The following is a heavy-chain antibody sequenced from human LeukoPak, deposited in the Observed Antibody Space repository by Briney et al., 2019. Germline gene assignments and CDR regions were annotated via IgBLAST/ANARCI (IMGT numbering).Heavy chain of an antibody. CDR2: IYHSGGT. Sequence: SEALSLTCTVSRYSISLGYYWGWFRQPPGKGLEWIGSIYHSGGTDYNPSLKNRVTMSVDTSKNQFSLKLSSVTAADTAVYYCARVRSSSSTTDYWGQGTLVTVSS. CDR1: RYSISLGYY. J-gene: IGHJ4*02. CDR3: ARVRSSSSTTDY. V-gene: IGHV4-38-2*02. D-gene: IGHD6-13*01.